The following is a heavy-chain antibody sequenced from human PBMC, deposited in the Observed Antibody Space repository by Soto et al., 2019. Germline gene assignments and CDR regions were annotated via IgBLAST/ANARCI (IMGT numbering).Heavy chain of an antibody. CDR2: INHSGST. D-gene: IGHD3-16*01. V-gene: IGHV4-34*01. CDR1: GGSFSGYY. Sequence: SETLSLTCAVYGGSFSGYYWSWIRQPPGKGLEWIGEINHSGSTNYNPSLKSRVTISVDTSKNQFSLKLTSVTAADTAVYYCARDNNHHLAYWGQGTLVPVSP. J-gene: IGHJ4*02. CDR3: ARDNNHHLAY.